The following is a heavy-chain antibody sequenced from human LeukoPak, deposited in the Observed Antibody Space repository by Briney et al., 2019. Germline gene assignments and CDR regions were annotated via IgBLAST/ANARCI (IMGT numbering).Heavy chain of an antibody. D-gene: IGHD2-21*01. V-gene: IGHV1-69*05. CDR1: GGTFSSYA. Sequence: ASVKVSCKASGGTFSSYAISWVRQAPGQGLEWMGRIIPIFGTANYAQKFQGRVTITTDESTSTAYMELSSLRSEDTAVYYCARAGGHCGGDCFDYWGQGTLVTVSS. CDR2: IIPIFGTA. CDR3: ARAGGHCGGDCFDY. J-gene: IGHJ4*02.